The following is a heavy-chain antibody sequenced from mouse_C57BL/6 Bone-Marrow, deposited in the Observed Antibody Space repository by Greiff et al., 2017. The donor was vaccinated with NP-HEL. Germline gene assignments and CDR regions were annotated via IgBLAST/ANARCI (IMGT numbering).Heavy chain of an antibody. D-gene: IGHD1-1*01. Sequence: VQLQQSGAELVRPEASVKLSCTVSGFNIKDDYMHWVKQRPEQGLEWIGWIDPENGDTEYASKFQGKATITADTSSNTAYLQLSSLTSEDTAVYYCTTGGSSPYAMDYWGQGTSVTVSS. J-gene: IGHJ4*01. CDR3: TTGGSSPYAMDY. CDR1: GFNIKDDY. CDR2: IDPENGDT. V-gene: IGHV14-4*01.